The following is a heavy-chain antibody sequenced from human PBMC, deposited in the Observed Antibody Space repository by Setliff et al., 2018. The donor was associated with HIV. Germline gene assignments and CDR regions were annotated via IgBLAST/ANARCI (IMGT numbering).Heavy chain of an antibody. V-gene: IGHV1-46*01. Sequence: ASVKVSCKTSGYAFTSYYMHWVRQAPGQGLEWMGVINPSGGSTNYAQKFQGRVSMTRDTSTSTVYMDLSSLRSEDTAVYYCARDTVRATFSDYWGQGTLVTVSS. CDR3: ARDTVRATFSDY. CDR1: GYAFTSYY. D-gene: IGHD1-26*01. J-gene: IGHJ4*02. CDR2: INPSGGST.